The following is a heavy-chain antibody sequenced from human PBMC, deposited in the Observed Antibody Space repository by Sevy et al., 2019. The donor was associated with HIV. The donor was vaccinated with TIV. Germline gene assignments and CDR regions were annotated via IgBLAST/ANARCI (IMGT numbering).Heavy chain of an antibody. V-gene: IGHV3-7*03. D-gene: IGHD1-26*01. Sequence: GGSLRLSCAASQFTFSNYQMNWVRQAPGKGLEWVANIKRDGSEKYYVASVKGRFTISRDNAKTSLYLQMNSLRVEDTAVYYCARDCNSASCLWGMDVWGQGTMVTVSS. CDR3: ARDCNSASCLWGMDV. CDR2: IKRDGSEK. CDR1: QFTFSNYQ. J-gene: IGHJ6*02.